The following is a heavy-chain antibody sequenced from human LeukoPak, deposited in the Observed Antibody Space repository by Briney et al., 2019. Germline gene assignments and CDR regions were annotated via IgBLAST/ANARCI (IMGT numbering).Heavy chain of an antibody. Sequence: PGGSLRLSCAASGFTFSSYAIHWVRQAPGKGLEWVALISYDGSNKYYADSVKGRFTISRDNSKNTLYLQMNSLRAEDTAVYYCARAYYDIKSKYYFDYWGQGTLVTVSS. D-gene: IGHD3-22*01. V-gene: IGHV3-30-3*01. CDR3: ARAYYDIKSKYYFDY. CDR2: ISYDGSNK. J-gene: IGHJ4*02. CDR1: GFTFSSYA.